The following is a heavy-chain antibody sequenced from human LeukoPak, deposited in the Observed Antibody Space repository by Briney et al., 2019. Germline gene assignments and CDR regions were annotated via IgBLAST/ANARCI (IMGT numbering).Heavy chain of an antibody. Sequence: GSLRLSCLGSDFIFTKYWMTWVRQPPGKGLEWIAEIHHSGSINYNPSLKSRVTISVDKAKNQFSLNLNSVTAADTAVYYCARGGDRSFDYWGQGTLVTVSS. CDR2: IHHSGSI. J-gene: IGHJ4*02. CDR1: DFIFTKYW. V-gene: IGHV4-4*02. CDR3: ARGGDRSFDY. D-gene: IGHD3-10*01.